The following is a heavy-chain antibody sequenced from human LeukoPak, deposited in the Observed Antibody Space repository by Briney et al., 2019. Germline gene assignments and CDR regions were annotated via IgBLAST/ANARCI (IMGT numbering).Heavy chain of an antibody. Sequence: PGGSLRLSCAASGFTFSSYAMSWVRQAPGKGLEWVSAISGSGGGTYYADSVKGRFTISRDNSKNTLYLQMNSLRAEDTAVYYCAKDGTLWFGELLSNYYYYGMDVWGKGTTVTVSS. J-gene: IGHJ6*04. D-gene: IGHD3-10*01. V-gene: IGHV3-23*01. CDR2: ISGSGGGT. CDR1: GFTFSSYA. CDR3: AKDGTLWFGELLSNYYYYGMDV.